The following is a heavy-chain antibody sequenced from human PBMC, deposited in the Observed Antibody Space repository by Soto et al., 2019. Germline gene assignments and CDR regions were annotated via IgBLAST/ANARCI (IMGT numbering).Heavy chain of an antibody. CDR1: GYTFTSYG. V-gene: IGHV1-18*01. CDR3: AGDHVRWAGPGDDAFDI. Sequence: ASVKVSCKASGYTFTSYGISWVRQAPGQGLEWMGWISAYNGNTNYAQKLQGRVTMTTDTSTSTAYMELRSLRSDDTAVYYCAGDHVRWAGPGDDAFDIWGQGTMVTVSS. J-gene: IGHJ3*02. CDR2: ISAYNGNT.